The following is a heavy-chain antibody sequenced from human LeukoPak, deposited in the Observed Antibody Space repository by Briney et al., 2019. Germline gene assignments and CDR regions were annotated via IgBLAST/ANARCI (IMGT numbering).Heavy chain of an antibody. Sequence: PSETLSLTCTVSGGSISSSSYYWGWIRQPPGKGLEWIGSIYYSGSTYYNPSLKSRLTISVDTSKNQFSLKLSSVTAADTAVYYCARNIGYRGYGFDYWGQGTLVTVSS. CDR2: IYYSGST. V-gene: IGHV4-39*01. D-gene: IGHD5-12*01. CDR3: ARNIGYRGYGFDY. J-gene: IGHJ4*02. CDR1: GGSISSSSYY.